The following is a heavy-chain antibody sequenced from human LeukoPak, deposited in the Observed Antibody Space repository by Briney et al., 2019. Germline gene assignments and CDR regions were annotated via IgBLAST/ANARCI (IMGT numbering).Heavy chain of an antibody. D-gene: IGHD3-22*01. CDR3: ARVGAGRRNYYDSSGSLFDY. V-gene: IGHV4-34*01. Sequence: SETLSLTCAVYGGSFSGYYWSWIRQPPGKGLEWIGEINHSGSTNYNPSLKSRVTISVDTSKNQFSLKLSSVTAADTAVYYCARVGAGRRNYYDSSGSLFDYWGQGPLVTVSS. J-gene: IGHJ4*02. CDR1: GGSFSGYY. CDR2: INHSGST.